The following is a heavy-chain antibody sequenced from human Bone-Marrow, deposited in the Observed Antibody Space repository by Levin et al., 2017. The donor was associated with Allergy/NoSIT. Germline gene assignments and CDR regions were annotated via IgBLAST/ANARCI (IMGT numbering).Heavy chain of an antibody. CDR1: GGSISSGDYY. CDR3: ARVQRNGDDDHWYFDL. J-gene: IGHJ2*01. CDR2: IYYSGST. Sequence: SETLSLTCTVSGGSISSGDYYWNWIRRPPGKGLEWIGYIYYSGSTKYNPSLKSRVSISEDTSKNHFSLKLSSATAADTAVYYCARVQRNGDDDHWYFDLWGRGTLVTVSS. D-gene: IGHD4-17*01. V-gene: IGHV4-30-4*02.